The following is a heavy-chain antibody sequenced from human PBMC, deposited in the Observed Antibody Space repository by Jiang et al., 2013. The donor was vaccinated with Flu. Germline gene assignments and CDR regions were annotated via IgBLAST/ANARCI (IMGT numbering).Heavy chain of an antibody. CDR2: IYYSGST. J-gene: IGHJ4*02. V-gene: IGHV4-31*03. CDR1: GGSISSGGYY. Sequence: GSGLVKPSQTLSLTCTVSGGSISSGGYYWSWIRQHPGKGLEWIGYIYYSGSTYYNPSLKSRVTISVDTSKNQFSLKLSSVTAADTAVYYCARDPLNLYYFDYWGQGTLVTVSS. CDR3: ARDPLNLYYFDY.